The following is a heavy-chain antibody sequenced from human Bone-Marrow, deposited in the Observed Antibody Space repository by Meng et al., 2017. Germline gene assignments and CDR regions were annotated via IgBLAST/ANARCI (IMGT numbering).Heavy chain of an antibody. CDR2: ISSSGNTI. Sequence: QVQLVESGGGVVKPGWSLRISCAAFGFTFSDYSMSWIRQAPGKGLEWISYISSSGNTIYYADSVKGRFTISRDNAKNSLYLQMNGLRAEDTAVYYCAGDFDYWGQGTLVTVSS. CDR3: AGDFDY. V-gene: IGHV3-11*04. J-gene: IGHJ4*02. CDR1: GFTFSDYS.